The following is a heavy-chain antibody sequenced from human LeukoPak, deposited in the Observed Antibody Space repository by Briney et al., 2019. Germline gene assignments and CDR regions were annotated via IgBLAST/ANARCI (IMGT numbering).Heavy chain of an antibody. V-gene: IGHV1-18*04. D-gene: IGHD3-10*01. J-gene: IGHJ5*02. Sequence: AASVKVSCKASGYTFTSYGISWVRQAPGQGLEWMGWISAYNGNTNYAQKLQGRVTMTTDTSTSTAYMALRSLRSDDTAVYYCARVRLLWFGEGYNWFDPWGQGTLVTVSS. CDR1: GYTFTSYG. CDR3: ARVRLLWFGEGYNWFDP. CDR2: ISAYNGNT.